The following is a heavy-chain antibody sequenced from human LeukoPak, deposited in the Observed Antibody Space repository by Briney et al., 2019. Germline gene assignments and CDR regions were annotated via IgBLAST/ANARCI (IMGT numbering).Heavy chain of an antibody. CDR1: GYSFSYY. J-gene: IGHJ5*02. CDR2: INPTTGST. D-gene: IGHD2-15*01. Sequence: ASVKVSCKASGYSFSYYMHWVRQAPGQGFEWMGLINPTTGSTTYAQRFQGRVTMTRDTSTSTAYMELSSMRSEDTAMYYCTKSLGYCTGGTCYSFDPWGQGTLVTPSS. CDR3: TKSLGYCTGGTCYSFDP. V-gene: IGHV1-46*01.